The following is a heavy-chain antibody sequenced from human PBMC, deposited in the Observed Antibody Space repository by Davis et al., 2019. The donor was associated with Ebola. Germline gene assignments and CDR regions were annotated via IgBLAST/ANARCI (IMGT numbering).Heavy chain of an antibody. CDR1: GFTFTGYY. CDR2: ISINSGST. Sequence: ASVKVSCKASGFTFTGYYMHWVRQAPGQGPEWMGWISINSGSTKYSHKFQGRVTMTRDTSINTAHMELSGLRSDDTAVYYCARDDKVMHFDYWGQGTLITVSS. D-gene: IGHD3-16*01. J-gene: IGHJ4*02. CDR3: ARDDKVMHFDY. V-gene: IGHV1-2*02.